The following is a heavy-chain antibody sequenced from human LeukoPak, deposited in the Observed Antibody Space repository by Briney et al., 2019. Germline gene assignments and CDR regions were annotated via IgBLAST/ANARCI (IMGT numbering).Heavy chain of an antibody. CDR2: MKYDGSEK. CDR3: ARYVSDGYNAPFDS. V-gene: IGHV3-7*02. J-gene: IGHJ4*02. CDR1: GFTFSSYW. D-gene: IGHD5-24*01. Sequence: PGGSLRLSCAASGFTFSSYWMSWVRQAPGKGLEWVANMKYDGSEKHYVDSVKGRFTISRDNAKNSLYLQMNSLRAEDTAVYFCARYVSDGYNAPFDSWGQGTLVTASS.